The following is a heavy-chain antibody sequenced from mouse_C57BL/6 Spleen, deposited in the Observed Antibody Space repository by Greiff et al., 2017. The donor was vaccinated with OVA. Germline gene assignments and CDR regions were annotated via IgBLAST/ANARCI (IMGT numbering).Heavy chain of an antibody. V-gene: IGHV5-17*01. D-gene: IGHD3-3*01. CDR2: ISSGSSTI. Sequence: EVMLVESGGGLVKPGGSLKLSCAASGFTFSDYGMHWVRQAPEKGLEWVAYISSGSSTIYYADTVKGRFTISRDNAKNTLFLQMTSLRSEETAMYYCARSRTGTRYYFDYWGQGTTLTVSA. J-gene: IGHJ2*01. CDR3: ARSRTGTRYYFDY. CDR1: GFTFSDYG.